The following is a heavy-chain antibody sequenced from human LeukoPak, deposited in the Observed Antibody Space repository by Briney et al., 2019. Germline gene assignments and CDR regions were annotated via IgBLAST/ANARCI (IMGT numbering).Heavy chain of an antibody. Sequence: PSETLSLTCTVSGGSISSYYWSWIRQPPGKGLGWIAYIYYSGSTNYNPSLKSRVTISIDTSKNQFSLKLSSVTAADTAVYYCARESGSYYYLRLDYWGQGTLVTVSS. CDR2: IYYSGST. CDR3: ARESGSYYYLRLDY. D-gene: IGHD1-26*01. V-gene: IGHV4-59*12. CDR1: GGSISSYY. J-gene: IGHJ4*02.